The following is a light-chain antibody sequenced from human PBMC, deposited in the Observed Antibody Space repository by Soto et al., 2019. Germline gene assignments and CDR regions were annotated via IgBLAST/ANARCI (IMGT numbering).Light chain of an antibody. J-gene: IGLJ2*01. Sequence: QSALTQPASLSGSPGQSITISCTGTSSDVGGYNSVSWYQQHPDKAPKLMIYEVSNRPSGLSNRFSGSKSGNTASLTISGLQAEDEADYYCSSYTSSNTLAFGGGTKVTVL. CDR1: SSDVGGYNS. CDR2: EVS. V-gene: IGLV2-14*01. CDR3: SSYTSSNTLA.